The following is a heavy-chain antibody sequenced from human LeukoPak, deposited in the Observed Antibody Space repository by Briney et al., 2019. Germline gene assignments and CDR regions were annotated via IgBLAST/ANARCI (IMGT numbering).Heavy chain of an antibody. Sequence: GGSLRLSCAASGFTFTTYWMSWIRQTPGKGLEWVAKIKPDGSEKAYVDSVKGRFTISRDNAKNSVFLQMDSLRVEDTALYYCARGQLADSYWGQGALVTVSS. V-gene: IGHV3-7*01. CDR3: ARGQLADSY. CDR2: IKPDGSEK. CDR1: GFTFTTYW. J-gene: IGHJ4*02. D-gene: IGHD3-22*01.